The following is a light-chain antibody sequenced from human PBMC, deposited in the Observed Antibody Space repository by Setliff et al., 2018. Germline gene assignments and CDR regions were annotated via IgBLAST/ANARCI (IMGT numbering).Light chain of an antibody. V-gene: IGLV2-14*03. CDR1: SSDIGGYDY. CDR2: DVT. J-gene: IGLJ2*01. Sequence: QSALTQPASVSGSPGQSITISCTGTSSDIGGYDYVSWYQQHPGKAPKLIIYDVTKRPSGVSDRFSGSKSGDTASLTVSGLQADDEADYYCCSYGGDFTWVFGVGTKVTVL. CDR3: CSYGGDFTWV.